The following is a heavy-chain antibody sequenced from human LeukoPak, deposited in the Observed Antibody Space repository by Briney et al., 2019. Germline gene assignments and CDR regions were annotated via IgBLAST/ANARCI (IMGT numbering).Heavy chain of an antibody. CDR1: GDTFTGYY. CDR2: INVKTSAT. D-gene: IGHD3-22*01. V-gene: IGHV1-2*02. CDR3: ARDSGYPYYFDF. J-gene: IGHJ4*02. Sequence: ASLKVSCMPSGDTFTGYYMHSVRPTPGQGLEWIGWINVKTSATNYAQKFQGRVTMARDTSIRTVYMELSSLRSDDTALYYCARDSGYPYYFDFWGRGTLVTVSS.